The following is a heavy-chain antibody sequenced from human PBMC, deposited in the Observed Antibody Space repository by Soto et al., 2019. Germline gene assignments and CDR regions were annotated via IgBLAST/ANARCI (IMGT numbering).Heavy chain of an antibody. D-gene: IGHD1-1*01. V-gene: IGHV3-13*04. J-gene: IGHJ6*02. CDR1: GFTFSTYD. CDR2: IGTAGDT. CDR3: ARDRREPYDYGLDV. Sequence: EVQLVESGGGLVQPGGSLRLSCAASGFTFSTYDMYWVRQPTGKGLEWVSSIGTAGDTYYPGSVKGRFTISRENAKSSLYLQMNSLRVGDTAVYYCARDRREPYDYGLDVWGQWTTVTVS.